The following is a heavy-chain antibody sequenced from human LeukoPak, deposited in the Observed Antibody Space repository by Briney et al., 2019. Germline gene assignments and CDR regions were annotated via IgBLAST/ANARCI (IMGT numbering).Heavy chain of an antibody. J-gene: IGHJ4*02. CDR2: IHYSGST. CDR3: ARPQNYDILTGYSN. Sequence: SETLSLTCTVSGGSISSYYWGWIRQPPGKGLEWIGSIHYSGSTYYNPPLKSRVTISVDRSKNQFSLRLSSVTAADTAVYYCARPQNYDILTGYSNWGQGTLVTVSS. V-gene: IGHV4-39*01. CDR1: GGSISSYY. D-gene: IGHD3-9*01.